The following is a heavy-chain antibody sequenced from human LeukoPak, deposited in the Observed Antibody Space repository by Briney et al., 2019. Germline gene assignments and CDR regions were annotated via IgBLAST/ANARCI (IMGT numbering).Heavy chain of an antibody. D-gene: IGHD2-2*01. CDR3: ASQYQLLNDY. Sequence: SETLSLTCTVSGGSISSGGYYWSWIRQPPGKGLEWIGYIYHSGSTYYNPSLKSRVTISVDTSKNQFSLKLSSVTAADTAVYYCASQYQLLNDYWGQGTLVTVSS. V-gene: IGHV4-30-2*03. J-gene: IGHJ4*02. CDR2: IYHSGST. CDR1: GGSISSGGYY.